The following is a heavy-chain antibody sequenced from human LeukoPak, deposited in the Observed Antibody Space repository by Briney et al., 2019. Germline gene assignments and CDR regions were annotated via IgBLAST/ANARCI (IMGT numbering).Heavy chain of an antibody. D-gene: IGHD1-26*01. CDR3: ARGSSGSYALYDY. V-gene: IGHV1-2*04. CDR2: INPNSGGT. CDR1: GGTFSSYA. J-gene: IGHJ4*02. Sequence: GASAKVSCKASGGTFSSYAISWVRQAPGQGLEWMGWINPNSGGTNYAQKFQGWVTMTRDTSISTAYMELSRLRSDDTAVYYCARGSSGSYALYDYWGQGTLVTVSS.